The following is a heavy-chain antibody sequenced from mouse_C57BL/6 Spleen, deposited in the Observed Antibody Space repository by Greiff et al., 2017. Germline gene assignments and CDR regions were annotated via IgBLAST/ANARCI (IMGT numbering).Heavy chain of an antibody. CDR1: GFTFSDYG. J-gene: IGHJ4*01. Sequence: EVHLVESGGGLVKPGGSLKLSCAASGFTFSDYGMHWVRQAPEKGLEWVAYISSGSSTIYYADTVKGRFTISRDNAKNTLFLQMTSLRSEDTAMYYCASPIYYDYDRAMDYWGQGTSVTVSS. D-gene: IGHD2-4*01. V-gene: IGHV5-17*01. CDR3: ASPIYYDYDRAMDY. CDR2: ISSGSSTI.